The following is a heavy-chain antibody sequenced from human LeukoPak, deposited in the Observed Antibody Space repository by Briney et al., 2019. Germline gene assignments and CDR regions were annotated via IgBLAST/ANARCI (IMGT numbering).Heavy chain of an antibody. Sequence: QTGGSLILSCAASGFTFTIYAMSWVRQAPGRGLEWVSSITGRDGTTYYAGSVRGRFTISRDNSKNTLYLQMNSLRVEDTAVYFCARDRPNYYGSDGHYYRRDGDYWGQGTLVTVSS. CDR2: ITGRDGTT. D-gene: IGHD3-22*01. CDR3: ARDRPNYYGSDGHYYRRDGDY. CDR1: GFTFTIYA. J-gene: IGHJ4*02. V-gene: IGHV3-23*01.